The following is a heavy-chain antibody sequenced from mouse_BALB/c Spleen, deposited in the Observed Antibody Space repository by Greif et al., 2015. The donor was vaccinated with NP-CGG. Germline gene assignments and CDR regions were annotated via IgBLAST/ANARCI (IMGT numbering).Heavy chain of an antibody. CDR2: ISSGGSYT. V-gene: IGHV5-6-4*01. Sequence: EVMLVESGGGLVKPGGSLKLSCAASGFTFSSYTMSWVRQTPEKRLEWVATISSGGSYTYYPDSVKGRFTISRDNAKNTPYLQMSSLKSEDTAMYYCTRGGNYAMDYWGQGTSVTVSS. D-gene: IGHD2-14*01. CDR1: GFTFSSYT. J-gene: IGHJ4*01. CDR3: TRGGNYAMDY.